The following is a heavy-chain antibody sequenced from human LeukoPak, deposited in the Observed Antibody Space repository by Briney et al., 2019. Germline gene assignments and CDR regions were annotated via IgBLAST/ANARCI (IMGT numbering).Heavy chain of an antibody. CDR3: ARDPYDTSANDAFDI. J-gene: IGHJ3*02. V-gene: IGHV4-61*02. CDR2: IYISGST. Sequence: PSETMSLTCTVSGGSTSSGTYYWNWIRQPAGKGLDWIGRIYISGSTNYNPSLKSRVTISVETSKNQFSLKLTSVTAADTAMYYCARDPYDTSANDAFDIWGQGTMVSVSS. CDR1: GGSTSSGTYY. D-gene: IGHD3-22*01.